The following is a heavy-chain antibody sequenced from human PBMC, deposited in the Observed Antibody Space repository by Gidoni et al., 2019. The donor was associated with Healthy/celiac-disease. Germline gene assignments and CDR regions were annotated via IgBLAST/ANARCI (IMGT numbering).Heavy chain of an antibody. D-gene: IGHD1-26*01. Sequence: EVQLVASGGGLVQRGGSLRLSCAASGFTFSSYWTHWVRQAPGKGLVWVSRINSDGSSTSVADSVKGRFTISRDNAKNTLYLQMNRLRAEDTAVYYCAREYEELFAPNWGQRTLVTVSS. V-gene: IGHV3-74*01. CDR3: AREYEELFAPN. J-gene: IGHJ4*02. CDR1: GFTFSSYW. CDR2: INSDGSST.